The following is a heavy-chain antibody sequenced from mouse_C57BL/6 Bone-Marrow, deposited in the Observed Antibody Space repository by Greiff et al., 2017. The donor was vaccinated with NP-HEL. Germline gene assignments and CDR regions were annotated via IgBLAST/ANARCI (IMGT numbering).Heavy chain of an antibody. CDR1: GYTFTSYW. V-gene: IGHV1-69*01. J-gene: IGHJ2*01. CDR3: AIMYYFDY. Sequence: VQLQQPGAELVMPGASVKLSCKASGYTFTSYWMHWVKQRPGQGLEWIGENDPSDSYTNYNQKFKGKSTLTVDKSSSTAYMQLSSLTSEDSAVYYCAIMYYFDYWGQGTTLTVSS. CDR2: NDPSDSYT.